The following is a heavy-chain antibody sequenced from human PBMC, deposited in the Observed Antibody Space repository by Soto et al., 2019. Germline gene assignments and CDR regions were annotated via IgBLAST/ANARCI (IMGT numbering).Heavy chain of an antibody. Sequence: QPGGPLRLSCAASGFTFSSYGMHWVRQAPGKGLEWVAVISYDGSNKYYADSVKDRFTISRDNSKNTLYLQMNSLRAEDTAVYYCAKDYKTGTMSHYYYYMDVWGKGTTVTVSS. CDR2: ISYDGSNK. J-gene: IGHJ6*03. CDR1: GFTFSSYG. D-gene: IGHD1-7*01. V-gene: IGHV3-30*18. CDR3: AKDYKTGTMSHYYYYMDV.